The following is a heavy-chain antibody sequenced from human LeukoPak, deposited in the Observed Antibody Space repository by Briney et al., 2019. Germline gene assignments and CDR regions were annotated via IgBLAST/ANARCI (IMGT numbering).Heavy chain of an antibody. J-gene: IGHJ6*03. D-gene: IGHD2-2*01. CDR3: ARDRESSYYYYMDV. CDR2: ISAYNGIA. V-gene: IGHV1-18*01. CDR1: GYTLIRYG. Sequence: ASVKVSCKASGYTLIRYGISWVRQAPGQGLEWMGWISAYNGIANYAQNLQGRVTMTTDTSTTTAYMELRSLRSDDTAVYYCARDRESSYYYYMDVWGKGTTVTVSS.